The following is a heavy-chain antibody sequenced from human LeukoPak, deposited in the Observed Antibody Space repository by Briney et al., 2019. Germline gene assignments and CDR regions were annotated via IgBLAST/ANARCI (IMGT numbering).Heavy chain of an antibody. CDR3: ARDTYYYDSSGYFDY. CDR2: INWNGCST. J-gene: IGHJ4*02. CDR1: GFTFDDYG. Sequence: PGGSLRLSCAASGFTFDDYGMGWVRQAPGKGLECVSGINWNGCSTDYADSVKGRFTISRDNAKNSLYLQMNSLRAEDTALYFCARDTYYYDSSGYFDYWGQGTLVTVSS. V-gene: IGHV3-20*04. D-gene: IGHD3-22*01.